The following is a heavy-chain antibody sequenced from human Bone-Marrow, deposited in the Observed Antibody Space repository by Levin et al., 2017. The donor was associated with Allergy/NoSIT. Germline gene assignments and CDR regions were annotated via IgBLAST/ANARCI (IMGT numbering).Heavy chain of an antibody. V-gene: IGHV1-69*06. CDR2: ILPVFGSG. Sequence: AASVKVSCKGSGGTFNNYFINWVRQAPGQGLEWMGGILPVFGSGNTAQKFRGRVTITADKSTNTAHMELSSLGSEDTAVYYCVTLCGNYDPVAFDLWGQGTLVTVSS. CDR1: GGTFNNYF. CDR3: VTLCGNYDPVAFDL. J-gene: IGHJ3*01. D-gene: IGHD1-26*01.